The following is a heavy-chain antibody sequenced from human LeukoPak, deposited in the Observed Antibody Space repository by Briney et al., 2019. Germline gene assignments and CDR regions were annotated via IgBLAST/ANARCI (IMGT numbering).Heavy chain of an antibody. J-gene: IGHJ4*02. D-gene: IGHD4-17*01. CDR1: GFTFSSYG. CDR2: ISYDGSNK. Sequence: PGGSLRLSCAASGFTFSSYGMHWVRQAPGKGLEWVAVISYDGSNKYYADSVKGRFTISRDNSKNTLYLQMNSLRAEDTAVYYCAKVALLRTTVTILFDYWGQGTLVTVSS. CDR3: AKVALLRTTVTILFDY. V-gene: IGHV3-30*18.